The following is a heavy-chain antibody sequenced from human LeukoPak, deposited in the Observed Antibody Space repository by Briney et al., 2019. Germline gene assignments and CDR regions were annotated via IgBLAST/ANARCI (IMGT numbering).Heavy chain of an antibody. D-gene: IGHD2-15*01. CDR3: AKGALRYCSGGSRRGGDY. J-gene: IGHJ4*02. CDR1: GFTFSSYA. V-gene: IGHV3-23*01. Sequence: GGSLRLSCAASGFTFSSYAMRWVRQAPGKGLEWVSAISGSGGSTYYADSVKGRFTISRDNSKNTLYLQMNSLRAEDTAVYYCAKGALRYCSGGSRRGGDYWGQGNLVTVSS. CDR2: ISGSGGST.